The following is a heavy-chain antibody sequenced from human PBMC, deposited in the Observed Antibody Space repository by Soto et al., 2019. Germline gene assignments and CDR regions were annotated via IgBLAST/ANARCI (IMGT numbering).Heavy chain of an antibody. J-gene: IGHJ4*02. Sequence: EVQLVESGGGLVQPGGSLRLSCAASGLIFSNYRMHWVRQVPGKGLVWVSCISTDGSITNYADSVKGRFTVSRDNAKNTLYRQMNSLRAEDTAVYYCARDTDGLHYWGQGTMVTVSS. CDR2: ISTDGSIT. V-gene: IGHV3-74*01. CDR1: GLIFSNYR. CDR3: ARDTDGLHY.